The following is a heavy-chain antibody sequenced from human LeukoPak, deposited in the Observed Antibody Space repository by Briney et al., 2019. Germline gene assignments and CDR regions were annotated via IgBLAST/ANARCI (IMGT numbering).Heavy chain of an antibody. CDR2: IYTGGST. J-gene: IGHJ5*02. CDR3: ARGLVGTTGEQNWFDP. D-gene: IGHD1-26*01. Sequence: PSETLSLTCTVSAGSISSYYWGWIRQPAGKGLEWIGRIYTGGSTNYNPSLKSRVTISVDKSKNQFSLKLSSVTAADTAVYYCARGLVGTTGEQNWFDPWGQGTLVTVSS. V-gene: IGHV4-4*07. CDR1: AGSISSYY.